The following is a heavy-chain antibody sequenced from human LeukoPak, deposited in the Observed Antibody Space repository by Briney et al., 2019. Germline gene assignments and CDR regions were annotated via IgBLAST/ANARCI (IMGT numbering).Heavy chain of an antibody. D-gene: IGHD3-9*01. Sequence: PGGSLRLSCAASGFTFDDYAMHWVRHAPGKGLEWVSGISWNSGSIGYADSVKGRFTISRDNAKNSLYLQMNSLRAEDTALYYCAKELPPLHYDILTGPLDYWGQGTLVTVSS. CDR2: ISWNSGSI. V-gene: IGHV3-9*01. CDR3: AKELPPLHYDILTGPLDY. J-gene: IGHJ4*02. CDR1: GFTFDDYA.